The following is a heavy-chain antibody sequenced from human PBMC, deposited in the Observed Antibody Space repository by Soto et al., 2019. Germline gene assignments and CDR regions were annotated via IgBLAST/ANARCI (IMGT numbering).Heavy chain of an antibody. D-gene: IGHD2-15*01. CDR2: ISGSGGST. V-gene: IGHV3-23*01. CDR1: GFTFSSYA. CDR3: AKAEDIVVVVAAPWNFDY. Sequence: PGGSLRLSCAASGFTFSSYAMSWVRQAPGKGLEWVSAISGSGGSTYYADSVKGRFTISRDNSKNTLYLQMNSLSAEDTAVFYFAKAEDIVVVVAAPWNFDYWGQGTLVTVSS. J-gene: IGHJ4*02.